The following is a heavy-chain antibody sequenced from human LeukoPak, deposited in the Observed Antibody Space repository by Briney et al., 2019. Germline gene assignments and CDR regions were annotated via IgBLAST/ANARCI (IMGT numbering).Heavy chain of an antibody. Sequence: GGSLRLSCAASGFAFSSYSMNWVRQAPGKGLEWVSSISSSSSYIYYADSVKGRFTISRDNAKNSLYLHMNSLRAEDTAVYYCARGYDSSGYYPNYWGQGTLVTVSS. V-gene: IGHV3-21*01. J-gene: IGHJ4*02. CDR2: ISSSSSYI. CDR3: ARGYDSSGYYPNY. D-gene: IGHD3-22*01. CDR1: GFAFSSYS.